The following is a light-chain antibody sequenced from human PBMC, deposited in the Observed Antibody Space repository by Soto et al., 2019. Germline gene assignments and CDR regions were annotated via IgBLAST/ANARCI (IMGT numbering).Light chain of an antibody. CDR3: QQRSICTPPIT. Sequence: EIVLTQSPATLSLSPGERATLSCRASQSVRSYVAWYQQKPDQAPRLLIYDASNRSTGIPARFSGSGSGTDFTLTISSLEPEDFSVYYCQQRSICTPPITFGPRTKVDI. CDR1: QSVRSY. J-gene: IGKJ3*01. V-gene: IGKV3-11*01. CDR2: DAS.